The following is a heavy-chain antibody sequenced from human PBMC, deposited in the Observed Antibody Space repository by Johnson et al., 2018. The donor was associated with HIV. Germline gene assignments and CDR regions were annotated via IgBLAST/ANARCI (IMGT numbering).Heavy chain of an antibody. J-gene: IGHJ3*02. V-gene: IGHV3-30*03. CDR3: ARSDVDIVATILFDI. Sequence: QVQLVESGGGVVQPGRSLRLSCVASGFTLSTYGMHWVRQAPGKGLEWVAVMSYDGSNKYYADSVKGRFTISRDSSKNTLYLQMNSLRPEDTAVYYCARSDVDIVATILFDIWRQGTMFTVSS. CDR1: GFTLSTYG. D-gene: IGHD5-12*01. CDR2: MSYDGSNK.